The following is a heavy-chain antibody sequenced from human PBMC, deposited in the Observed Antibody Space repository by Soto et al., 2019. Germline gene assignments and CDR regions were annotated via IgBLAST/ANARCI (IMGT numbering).Heavy chain of an antibody. CDR3: ARDPTPYSSSWYGGGMDV. CDR1: GFTFSSYS. D-gene: IGHD6-13*01. Sequence: GGSLRLSCAASGFTFSSYSMNWVRQAPGKGLEWVSSISSSSSYIYYTDSVKGRFTISRDNAKNSLYLQMNSLRAEDTAVYYCARDPTPYSSSWYGGGMDVWGQGTTVTVSS. CDR2: ISSSSSYI. J-gene: IGHJ6*02. V-gene: IGHV3-21*01.